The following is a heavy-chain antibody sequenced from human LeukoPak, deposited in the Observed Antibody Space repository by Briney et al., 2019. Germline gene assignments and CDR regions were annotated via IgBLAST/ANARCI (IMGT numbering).Heavy chain of an antibody. D-gene: IGHD5-24*01. J-gene: IGHJ6*03. V-gene: IGHV4-30-2*01. Sequence: PSETLSLTCTVSGGSIGIDDYYWTWIRQPPGKGLEWIGYIYHRGTTYYNPSLESRVTISVDRSKNQFSLKLSSVTAADTAMFYCARVRDTYYYYMDVWGKGTTVTVSS. CDR1: GGSIGIDDYY. CDR2: IYHRGTT. CDR3: ARVRDTYYYYMDV.